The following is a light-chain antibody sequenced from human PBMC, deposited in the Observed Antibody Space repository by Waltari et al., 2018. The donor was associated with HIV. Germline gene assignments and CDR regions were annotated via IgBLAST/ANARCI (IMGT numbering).Light chain of an antibody. J-gene: IGLJ1*01. V-gene: IGLV2-14*03. CDR2: DVS. CDR3: GSYTGSSTLGV. CDR1: SSDIGAYDY. Sequence: SALTQPASVSGSPGQSITISCTGSSSDIGAYDYVSWYQQHPGEAPKLIIYDVSRRPSGISHRFSGSKSVNTASLTISGLQAEDEADYYCGSYTGSSTLGVFGTGTTVTVL.